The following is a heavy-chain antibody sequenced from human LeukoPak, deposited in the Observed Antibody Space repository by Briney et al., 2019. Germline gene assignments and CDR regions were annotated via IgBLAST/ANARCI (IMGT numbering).Heavy chain of an antibody. J-gene: IGHJ4*02. V-gene: IGHV3-15*01. Sequence: PGGSLRLSCAASGFTFSNAWMSWVRQAPGKGLEWVGLIKSKTDGGTTDYAAPVKGRFTISRDDSKNTLYLQMNSLKTEDTAVYYCTTFDYWGQGTLVTVSS. CDR3: TTFDY. CDR1: GFTFSNAW. CDR2: IKSKTDGGTT.